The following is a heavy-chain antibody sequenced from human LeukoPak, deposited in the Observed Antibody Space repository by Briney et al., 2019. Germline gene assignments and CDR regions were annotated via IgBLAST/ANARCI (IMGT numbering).Heavy chain of an antibody. Sequence: SGGSLRLSCAASGFTFSSYGMHWVRQAPGKGLEWVAFIRYDGSNKYYADSVKGRFTISRDNSKNTLYLQMNSLRAEDTAVYYCATDRIGYQLSDYWGQGTLVTVSS. CDR2: IRYDGSNK. CDR1: GFTFSSYG. J-gene: IGHJ4*02. V-gene: IGHV3-30*02. D-gene: IGHD2-2*01. CDR3: ATDRIGYQLSDY.